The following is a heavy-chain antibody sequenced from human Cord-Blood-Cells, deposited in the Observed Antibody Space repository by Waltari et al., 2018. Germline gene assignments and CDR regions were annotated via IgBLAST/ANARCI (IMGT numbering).Heavy chain of an antibody. CDR2: IWYDGSNK. Sequence: QVQLVESGGGVVQPGRSLRLSCAASGFTFSSYGMHWVRQAPGKGLEWVAVIWYDGSNKYYADSVKGRFTISRDNSKNTLYLQMNSLRAEDTAVYYCARWENIVAVQYYYGMDVWGQGTTVTVSS. CDR3: ARWENIVAVQYYYGMDV. CDR1: GFTFSSYG. V-gene: IGHV3-33*01. J-gene: IGHJ6*02. D-gene: IGHD5-12*01.